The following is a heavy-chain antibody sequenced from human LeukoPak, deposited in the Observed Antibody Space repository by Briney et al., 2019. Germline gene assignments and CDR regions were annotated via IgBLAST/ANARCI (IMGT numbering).Heavy chain of an antibody. J-gene: IGHJ4*02. D-gene: IGHD3-9*01. V-gene: IGHV3-7*01. CDR1: GFTFGSYW. CDR2: INKDGSHK. Sequence: GGSLRLSCAASGFTFGSYWMYWVRQAPGKGLEWVANINKDGSHKYYVDSVKGRFTISRDNAKNSLYLQMNSLRAEDTAVYYCARVLVYDILTGYGYWGQGTLVTVSS. CDR3: ARVLVYDILTGYGY.